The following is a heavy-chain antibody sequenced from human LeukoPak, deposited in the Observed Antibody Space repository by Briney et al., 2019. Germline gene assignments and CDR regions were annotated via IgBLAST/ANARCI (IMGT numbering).Heavy chain of an antibody. V-gene: IGHV1-69*13. CDR2: IIPIVGTT. CDR1: GGTVSSYA. CDR3: ATVVAATEGSYFDC. Sequence: SVKVSCKESGGTVSSYAISWVRQAAGQWLEWLGGIIPIVGTTNYAQKFQGRVTVTADESTSTAYMELSSLRSEDTAAYYCATVVAATEGSYFDCWGQGTLVTVSS. J-gene: IGHJ4*02. D-gene: IGHD2-15*01.